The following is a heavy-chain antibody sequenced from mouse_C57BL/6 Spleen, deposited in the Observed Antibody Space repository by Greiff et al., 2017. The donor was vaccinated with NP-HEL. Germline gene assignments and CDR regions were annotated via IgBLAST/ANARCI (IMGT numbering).Heavy chain of an antibody. CDR2: IYPGNSDT. CDR1: FYTFTSYL. D-gene: IGHD1-1*01. V-gene: IGHV1-5*01. CDR3: YYYYGSSPYWFDY. J-gene: IGHJ2*01. Sequence: QLQKAGAGLGIPFSSFPLSFPPSFYTFTSYLMHLLKQRPGQGLEWIGAIYPGNSDTSYNQKFKGKAKLTAVTSASTAYMELSSLTNEDSAVYNCYYYYGSSPYWFDYWGQGTTLTVSS.